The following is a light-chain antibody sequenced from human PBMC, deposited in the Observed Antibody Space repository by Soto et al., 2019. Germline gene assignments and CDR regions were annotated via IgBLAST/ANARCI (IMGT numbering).Light chain of an antibody. CDR3: QKYNSAPWT. Sequence: DIQMTQSPSSLSASVGDRVTITCRASQGINNYLAWYQQKPGKVVNLLIEAASTLQSGVPSRFSGRGSGTDFTLTISSLQPEDVGTYYCQKYNSAPWTFGQGTKVEIK. V-gene: IGKV1-27*01. CDR2: AAS. J-gene: IGKJ1*01. CDR1: QGINNY.